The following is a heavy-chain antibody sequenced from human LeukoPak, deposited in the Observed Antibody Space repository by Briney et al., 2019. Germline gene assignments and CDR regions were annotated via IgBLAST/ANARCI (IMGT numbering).Heavy chain of an antibody. D-gene: IGHD3-22*01. V-gene: IGHV4-59*08. J-gene: IGHJ4*02. CDR3: ATTYYYDSSGGFDY. Sequence: SETLSLTCTVSGGSISGFYWTWIRQPPGKGLEWIGYIHYNGNTNYNPSLKSRVTITVDTSKNQFSLNLSSVTAADTAVYYCATTYYYDSSGGFDYWGQGTLVTVSS. CDR2: IHYNGNT. CDR1: GGSISGFY.